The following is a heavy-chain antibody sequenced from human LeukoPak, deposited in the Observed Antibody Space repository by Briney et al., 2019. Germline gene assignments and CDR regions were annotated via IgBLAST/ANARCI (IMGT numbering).Heavy chain of an antibody. CDR3: AKDTSWAAAGDYFDC. J-gene: IGHJ4*02. CDR1: GFTFSSYA. CDR2: ISGSGGST. D-gene: IGHD6-13*01. V-gene: IGHV3-23*01. Sequence: GGSLRLSCAASGFTFSSYAMSWVRQAPGKGLEWASAISGSGGSTYYADSVKGRFTISRDNSKNTLYLQMNSLRAEDTAVYYCAKDTSWAAAGDYFDCWGQGTLVTVSS.